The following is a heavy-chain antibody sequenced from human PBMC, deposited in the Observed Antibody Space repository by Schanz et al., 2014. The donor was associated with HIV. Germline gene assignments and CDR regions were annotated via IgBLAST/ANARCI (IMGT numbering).Heavy chain of an antibody. CDR3: AKDLRANYYGPQVDWFDS. V-gene: IGHV3-33*06. Sequence: VQLVESGGGVVRPGGSLRLSCAASGFTFHNYGMHWVRQAQGKGPEWVAVIWYDGSHTYYADSVKGRFTISRDNSKSTLYLQMNSLRAEDTAVYYCAKDLRANYYGPQVDWFDSWGQGTRVTVTS. J-gene: IGHJ5*01. CDR2: IWYDGSHT. D-gene: IGHD3-10*01. CDR1: GFTFHNYG.